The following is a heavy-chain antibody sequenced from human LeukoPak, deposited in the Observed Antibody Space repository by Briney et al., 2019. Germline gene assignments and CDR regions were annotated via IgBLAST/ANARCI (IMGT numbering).Heavy chain of an antibody. J-gene: IGHJ3*02. CDR2: ISWDGGST. CDR3: AREGLLMVYALTLPDAFDI. V-gene: IGHV3-43D*03. Sequence: GGSLRLSCAASGFTFDDYAMHWVRQAPGKGLEWVSLISWDGGSTYYADSVKGRFTISRDNSKNSLYLQMNSLRAEDTAVYYCAREGLLMVYALTLPDAFDIWGQGTMVTVSS. CDR1: GFTFDDYA. D-gene: IGHD2-8*01.